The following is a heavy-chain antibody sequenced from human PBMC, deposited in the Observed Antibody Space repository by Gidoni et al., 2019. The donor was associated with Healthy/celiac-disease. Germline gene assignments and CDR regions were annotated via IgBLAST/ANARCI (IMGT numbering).Heavy chain of an antibody. V-gene: IGHV3-15*01. CDR3: TTQELGWVVAFDY. CDR1: GFPFSNAW. J-gene: IGHJ4*02. D-gene: IGHD2-2*01. Sequence: EVQLVGSGGGLVKPGGSLRLSCAASGFPFSNAWMGWVRQAPGKGLEWVGRIKSKTDGGTTDYAAPVKGRFTISRDDSKNTLYLQMNSLKTEDTAVYYCTTQELGWVVAFDYWGQGTLVTVSS. CDR2: IKSKTDGGTT.